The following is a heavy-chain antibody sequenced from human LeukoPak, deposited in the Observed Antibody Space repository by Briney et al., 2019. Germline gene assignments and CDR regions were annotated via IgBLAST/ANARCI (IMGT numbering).Heavy chain of an antibody. V-gene: IGHV3-33*01. CDR3: AREGGGIAVVPAARPLTDYYYYGMDV. J-gene: IGHJ6*02. Sequence: GRSLRLSCAASGFTFSSYGMHWVRQAPGKGLEWVAVIWYDGSNKYYADSVKGRFTISRDNSKNTLYLQMNSLRAEDTAVYYCAREGGGIAVVPAARPLTDYYYYGMDVWGQGTTVTVSS. CDR2: IWYDGSNK. CDR1: GFTFSSYG. D-gene: IGHD2-2*02.